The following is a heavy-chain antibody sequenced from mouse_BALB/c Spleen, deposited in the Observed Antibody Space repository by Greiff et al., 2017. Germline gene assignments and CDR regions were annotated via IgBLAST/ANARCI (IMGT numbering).Heavy chain of an antibody. Sequence: DVMLVESGGGLVKPGGSLKLSCAASGFTFSDYYMYWVRQTPEKRLEWVATISDGGSYTYYPDSVKGRFTISRDNAKNNLYLQMSSLKSEDTAMYYCARDIGGRFAYWGQGTLVTVSA. CDR1: GFTFSDYY. CDR2: ISDGGSYT. CDR3: ARDIGGRFAY. J-gene: IGHJ3*01. V-gene: IGHV5-4*02. D-gene: IGHD3-3*01.